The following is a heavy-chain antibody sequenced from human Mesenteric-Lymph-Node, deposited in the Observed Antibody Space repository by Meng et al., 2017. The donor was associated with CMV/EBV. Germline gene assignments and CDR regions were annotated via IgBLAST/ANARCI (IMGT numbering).Heavy chain of an antibody. Sequence: ASVKVSCKASEYTFTDYYLHWVRQAPGQGLEWMGWMNPNSGATNYAQKFQGRVTMTRDTSISTAYMELSRLTSDDTAVYYCARVGDGSGSYYTDHGLDVWGQGTTVTVSS. CDR2: MNPNSGAT. J-gene: IGHJ6*02. D-gene: IGHD3-10*01. V-gene: IGHV1-2*02. CDR1: EYTFTDYY. CDR3: ARVGDGSGSYYTDHGLDV.